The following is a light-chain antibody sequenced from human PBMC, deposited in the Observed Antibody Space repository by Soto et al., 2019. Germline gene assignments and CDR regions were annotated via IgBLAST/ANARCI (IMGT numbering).Light chain of an antibody. CDR1: QSIGNW. V-gene: IGKV1-5*03. J-gene: IGKJ1*01. CDR2: KAS. Sequence: DIQMTQSPSTLSASVGYRFTITCRASQSIGNWLAWYQQKPGKAPNLLIYKASSLESGVPSRFSGSGSGTEFTVTISSLQPEDFATYYCQQFNVYPWTFGQGTTGDIK. CDR3: QQFNVYPWT.